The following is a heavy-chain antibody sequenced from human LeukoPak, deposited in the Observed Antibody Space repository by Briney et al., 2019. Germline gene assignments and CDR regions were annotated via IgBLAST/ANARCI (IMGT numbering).Heavy chain of an antibody. Sequence: GGSLRLSCAASGFTFSDYWMHWVRQAPGKGLEWVGRIKSKTDGGTTDYAAPVKGRFTISRDDSKNTLYLQMNSLKTEDTAVYYCTRVMVTVERSFDYWGQGTLVTVSS. CDR3: TRVMVTVERSFDY. CDR2: IKSKTDGGTT. J-gene: IGHJ4*02. D-gene: IGHD2-8*01. CDR1: GFTFSDYW. V-gene: IGHV3-15*01.